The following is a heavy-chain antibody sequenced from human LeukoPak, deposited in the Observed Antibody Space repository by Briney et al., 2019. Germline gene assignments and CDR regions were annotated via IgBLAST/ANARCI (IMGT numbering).Heavy chain of an antibody. CDR2: ISWNSGSI. D-gene: IGHD3-22*01. CDR1: GFTFDDYA. CDR3: AKEPYYYDSSGEFDY. Sequence: PGGSLRLSCAASGFTFDDYAMHWVRQAPGKGLEWVSGISWNSGSIGYADSVKGRFTISRDNAKNPLYLQMNSLRAEDTALYYCAKEPYYYDSSGEFDYWGQGTLVTVSS. V-gene: IGHV3-9*01. J-gene: IGHJ4*02.